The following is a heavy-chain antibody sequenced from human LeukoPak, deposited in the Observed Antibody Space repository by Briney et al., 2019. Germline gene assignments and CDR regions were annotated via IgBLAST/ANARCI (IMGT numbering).Heavy chain of an antibody. Sequence: RASVKVSCKASGYTFTSYDINWVRQATGQGLEWKGWMNPNSGNTGYAQKFQGRVTMTRNTSISTAYMELSSLRSEDTAVYYCARGVRGVIIYYYGMDVWGQGTTVTVSS. J-gene: IGHJ6*02. D-gene: IGHD3-10*02. CDR1: GYTFTSYD. CDR3: ARGVRGVIIYYYGMDV. CDR2: MNPNSGNT. V-gene: IGHV1-8*01.